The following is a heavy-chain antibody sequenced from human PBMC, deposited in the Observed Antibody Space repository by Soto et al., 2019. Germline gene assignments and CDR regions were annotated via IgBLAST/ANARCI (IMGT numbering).Heavy chain of an antibody. V-gene: IGHV4-30-2*01. D-gene: IGHD5-12*01. J-gene: IGHJ4*02. CDR3: ARSNRDGYNLAWLFDY. CDR1: GGSISSGGYP. Sequence: QLQLQESGSGLVKPSQTLSLTCAVSGGSISSGGYPWSWIRQPPGKGLEWIGYIYHSGSTYYNPSLKCRVTISVDRSKNQFSLKLSSVTAADTAVYYCARSNRDGYNLAWLFDYWGQGTLVTVSS. CDR2: IYHSGST.